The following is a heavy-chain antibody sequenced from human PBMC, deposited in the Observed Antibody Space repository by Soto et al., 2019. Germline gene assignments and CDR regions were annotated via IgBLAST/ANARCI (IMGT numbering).Heavy chain of an antibody. CDR2: IKSKIDGETT. D-gene: IGHD1-26*01. V-gene: IGHV3-15*07. CDR1: GYTFSNAW. CDR3: TTSEWDLARFDY. J-gene: IGHJ4*02. Sequence: EVQVVESGGGLVKPGGSLRLSCAVSGYTFSNAWMNWVRQAPGKGLEWVGRIKSKIDGETTDYAPPVKGRFAISRDDSKNTLFLEMNSLRAEDTAVYYCTTSEWDLARFDYWGQGTLVTVSA.